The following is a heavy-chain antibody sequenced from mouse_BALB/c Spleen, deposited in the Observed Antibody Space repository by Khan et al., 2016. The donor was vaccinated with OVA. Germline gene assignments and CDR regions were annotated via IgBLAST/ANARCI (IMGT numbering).Heavy chain of an antibody. J-gene: IGHJ3*01. V-gene: IGHV3-2*02. CDR3: ARWFTY. CDR1: GYSITSDYA. CDR2: INYSGST. Sequence: VQLQQSGPGLVKPSQSLSLTCTVTGYSITSDYAWNWIRQFPGNKLEWMGYINYSGSTTYDPSLKSRISITRDTSKNQFFLQLNSVTAEDTATYYCARWFTYWGQGTLVTVSA.